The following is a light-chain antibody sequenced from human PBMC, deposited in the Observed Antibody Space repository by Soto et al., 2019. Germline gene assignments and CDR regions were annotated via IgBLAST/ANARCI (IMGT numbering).Light chain of an antibody. CDR1: QSVLKSSNNKNC. Sequence: DIVMTQSPDSLAVSLGERATINCKSSQSVLKSSNNKNCLAWYQQKPGQSPKLLIYWASTRESGVPDRFSSSGSGTDFTLTISSLQAEDVAVYYCQQYYSIPLTFGPGTKVDIK. V-gene: IGKV4-1*01. J-gene: IGKJ3*01. CDR3: QQYYSIPLT. CDR2: WAS.